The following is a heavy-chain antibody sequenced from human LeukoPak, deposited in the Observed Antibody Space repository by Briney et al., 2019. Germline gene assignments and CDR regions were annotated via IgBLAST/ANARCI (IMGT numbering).Heavy chain of an antibody. CDR1: GYTFTAYY. Sequence: ASVKVSCKPSGYTFTAYYMHLVRQAPGQGLEWMGWINPNSGETKYAQNFQDRVTMTWDTSASTAYMELSSLTSDDTAVYYCATKGGGSCSTSHCQGAFDFWGQGSMVTVSS. J-gene: IGHJ3*01. CDR2: INPNSGET. CDR3: ATKGGGSCSTSHCQGAFDF. V-gene: IGHV1-2*02. D-gene: IGHD2-2*01.